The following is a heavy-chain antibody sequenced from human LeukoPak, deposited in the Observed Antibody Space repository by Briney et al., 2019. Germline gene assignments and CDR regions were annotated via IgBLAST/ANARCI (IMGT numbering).Heavy chain of an antibody. CDR2: IWYDGSNK. D-gene: IGHD2-2*01. V-gene: IGHV3-33*01. CDR3: AREAYCSSTSCYFDY. Sequence: PGRSLRLSCAASGFTFSSYGMHWVRQAPGKGLEWLAVIWYDGSNKYYADSVKGRFTISRDNSKNTLYLQMNSLRAEDTAVYCCAREAYCSSTSCYFDYWGQGTLVTVSS. J-gene: IGHJ4*02. CDR1: GFTFSSYG.